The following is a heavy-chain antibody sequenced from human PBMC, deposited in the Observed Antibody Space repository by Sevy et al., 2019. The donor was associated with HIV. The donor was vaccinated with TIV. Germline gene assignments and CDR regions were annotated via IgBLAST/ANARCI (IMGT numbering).Heavy chain of an antibody. Sequence: GGSLRLSCAASGFTFSSYAMSWVRQAPGKGLEWVSAISGSGGSTYYADSVKGRFTISRDNSKNTLYLQMNSLRAEDTAVYYCAKDTDPGSPHYDILMVLGFDYWGQGTLVTVSS. CDR3: AKDTDPGSPHYDILMVLGFDY. CDR2: ISGSGGST. D-gene: IGHD3-9*01. CDR1: GFTFSSYA. V-gene: IGHV3-23*01. J-gene: IGHJ4*02.